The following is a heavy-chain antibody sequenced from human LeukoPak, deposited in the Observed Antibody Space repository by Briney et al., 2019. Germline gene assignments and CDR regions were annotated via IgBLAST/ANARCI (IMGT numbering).Heavy chain of an antibody. CDR1: GFDLWRYA. J-gene: IGHJ4*02. CDR2: ISGGGDGT. D-gene: IGHD4-23*01. V-gene: IGHV3-23*01. CDR3: VRVNYGVNSGYHFDY. Sequence: GGSLRLSCAASGFDLWRYAMSWVRQVPGKGLEWVADISGGGDGTHYADSVQGRFTISRDNSKNSVLLQMGSLRAHDTAVYYCVRVNYGVNSGYHFDYWGQGTLVTVSS.